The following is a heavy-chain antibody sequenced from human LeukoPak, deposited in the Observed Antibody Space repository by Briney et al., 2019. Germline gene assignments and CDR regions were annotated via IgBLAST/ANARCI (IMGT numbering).Heavy chain of an antibody. V-gene: IGHV4-59*08. CDR1: GGSISSYY. J-gene: IGHJ4*02. CDR3: ARASHGSSWYRGKTYYFDY. CDR2: IYYSGST. Sequence: SETLSLTCTVSGGSISSYYWSWIRQPPGKGLEWIGYIYYSGSTNHNPSLKSRVTISVDTSKNQFSLKLSSVTAADTAVYYCARASHGSSWYRGKTYYFDYWGQGTLVTVSS. D-gene: IGHD6-13*01.